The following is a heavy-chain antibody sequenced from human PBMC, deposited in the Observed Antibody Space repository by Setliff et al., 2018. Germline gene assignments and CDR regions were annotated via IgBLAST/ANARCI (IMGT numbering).Heavy chain of an antibody. V-gene: IGHV3-7*03. Sequence: PGGSLRLSCAASGFTFLNHGMHWVRQAAGQVLEWVANIKQDGSEKYYVDSVKGRFTISRDNARNSLYLQMNSLRAEDTAVYYCARVWFGNMDVWGKGTTVTVSS. J-gene: IGHJ6*03. CDR1: GFTFLNHG. D-gene: IGHD3-10*01. CDR2: IKQDGSEK. CDR3: ARVWFGNMDV.